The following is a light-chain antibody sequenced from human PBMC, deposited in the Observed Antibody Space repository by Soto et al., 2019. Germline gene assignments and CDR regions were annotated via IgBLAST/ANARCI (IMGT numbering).Light chain of an antibody. V-gene: IGKV3-11*01. J-gene: IGKJ1*01. CDR2: DAS. CDR1: QSASSY. CDR3: QQRSNWRT. Sequence: ESVLPQSPATLSLSPGGRATLACRASQSASSYLAWYQQKPGQAPRLLIYDASNRATGIPARFSGSASGTDFTLTISSLEPEDFAVYYCQQRSNWRTFGQGTKVDI.